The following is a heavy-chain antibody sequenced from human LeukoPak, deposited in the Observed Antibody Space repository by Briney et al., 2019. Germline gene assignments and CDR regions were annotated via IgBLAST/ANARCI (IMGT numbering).Heavy chain of an antibody. CDR1: GYTFTGYY. J-gene: IGHJ4*02. CDR2: INPNSGGT. CDR3: ARDVGYYDSSGYYDY. V-gene: IGHV1-2*02. Sequence: ASVKVSCKASGYTFTGYYMHWVRQAPGQGLERMGWINPNSGGTNYAQKFQGRVTMTRDTSISTAYMELSRLRSDDTAVYYCARDVGYYDSSGYYDYWGQGTLVTVSS. D-gene: IGHD3-22*01.